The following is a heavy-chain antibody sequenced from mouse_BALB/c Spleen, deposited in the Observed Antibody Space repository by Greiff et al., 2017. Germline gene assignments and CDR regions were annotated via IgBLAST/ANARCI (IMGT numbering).Heavy chain of an antibody. J-gene: IGHJ4*01. D-gene: IGHD2-2*01. Sequence: QVQLQQPGAELVRPGASVKLSCKASGYTFTSYWIHWVKQRPGQGLEWIGNIYPTDSYTNNNQKFKDKATLTVDKSSSTAYMQLSSPTSEDSAVYYCTRWGYDDAMDYWGQGTSVTVSS. CDR2: IYPTDSYT. CDR3: TRWGYDDAMDY. V-gene: IGHV1-69*02. CDR1: GYTFTSYW.